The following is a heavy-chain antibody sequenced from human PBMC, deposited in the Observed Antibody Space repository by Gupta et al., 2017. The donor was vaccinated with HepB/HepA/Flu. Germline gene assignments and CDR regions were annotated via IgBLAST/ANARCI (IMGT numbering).Heavy chain of an antibody. J-gene: IGHJ3*02. V-gene: IGHV3-9*03. CDR1: GFTFDDYA. CDR2: ISWNSGSI. Sequence: EVQLVESGGGLVQPGRSLRLSCAASGFTFDDYAMHWVRQAPGKGLGWVSGISWNSGSIGYADSVKGRFTISRDNAKNSLYLQMNSLRAEDMALYYCAKDMRWELTLGAFDIWGQGTMVTVSS. D-gene: IGHD1-26*01. CDR3: AKDMRWELTLGAFDI.